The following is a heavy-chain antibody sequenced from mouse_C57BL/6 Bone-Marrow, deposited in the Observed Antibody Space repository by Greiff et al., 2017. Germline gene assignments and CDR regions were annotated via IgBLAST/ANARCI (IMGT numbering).Heavy chain of an antibody. J-gene: IGHJ1*03. V-gene: IGHV5-6*01. CDR1: GFTFSSYG. D-gene: IGHD1-1*01. Sequence: EVQLVESGGDLVKPGGSLKLSCAASGFTFSSYGMSWVRQTPDKRLEWVATISSGGSYTYYPDSVKGRFTISRDNAKNTLYLQRSSLKSEDTAMYYCASPFTTVVPHWYFDGWGTGTTVTVSS. CDR2: ISSGGSYT. CDR3: ASPFTTVVPHWYFDG.